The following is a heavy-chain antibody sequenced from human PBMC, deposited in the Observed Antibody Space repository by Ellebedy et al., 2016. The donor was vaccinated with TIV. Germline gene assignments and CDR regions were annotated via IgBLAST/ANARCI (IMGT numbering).Heavy chain of an antibody. J-gene: IGHJ5*02. Sequence: PGGSLRLSCAASGFTFSSYAMSWVRQAPGKGLEWVSAISGSGGSTYYADSVKGRFTISRDNSKNTLYLQMNSLRAEDTAVYYCAKDTRITIFGGPSNWFDPWGQGTLVTVSS. D-gene: IGHD3-3*01. V-gene: IGHV3-23*01. CDR1: GFTFSSYA. CDR2: ISGSGGST. CDR3: AKDTRITIFGGPSNWFDP.